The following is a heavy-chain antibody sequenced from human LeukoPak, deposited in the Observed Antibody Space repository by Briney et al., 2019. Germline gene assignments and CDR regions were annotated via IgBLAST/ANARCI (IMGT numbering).Heavy chain of an antibody. Sequence: SETLSLTCTVSGGSISGYYWSWIRQPPGKGLEWIGYIYYSGTTIYNPSLKSRLTISLDASKNQFSLNLSSVTAADTAVYYCASDETHFYGSGSSNWFDPWGQGILVTVSS. CDR2: IYYSGTT. CDR1: GGSISGYY. J-gene: IGHJ5*02. D-gene: IGHD3-10*01. CDR3: ASDETHFYGSGSSNWFDP. V-gene: IGHV4-59*08.